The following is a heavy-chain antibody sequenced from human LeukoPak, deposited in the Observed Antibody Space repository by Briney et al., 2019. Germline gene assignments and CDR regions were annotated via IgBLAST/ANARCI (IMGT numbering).Heavy chain of an antibody. J-gene: IGHJ4*02. V-gene: IGHV3-30-3*01. CDR1: GFTFSSYA. CDR2: ISYGGSNK. Sequence: GGSLRLSCAASGFTFSSYAMHWVRQAPGKGLEWVAVISYGGSNKYYADSVKGRFTISRDNSKNTLYLQMNSLRAEDTAVYYCARGDYYDSSGYHDYWGQGTLVTVSS. D-gene: IGHD3-22*01. CDR3: ARGDYYDSSGYHDY.